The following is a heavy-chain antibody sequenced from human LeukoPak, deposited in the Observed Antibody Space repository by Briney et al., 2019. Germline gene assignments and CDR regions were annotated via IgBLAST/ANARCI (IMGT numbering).Heavy chain of an antibody. J-gene: IGHJ4*02. CDR3: ARDQNWGFDY. CDR1: GFTFSTYA. D-gene: IGHD7-27*01. V-gene: IGHV3-23*01. CDR2: IGGSGGST. Sequence: GGSLRLSYTASGFTFSTYAMSWVRQAPGKGLEWVAAIGGSGGSTYYADSVKGRFTISRDNSKNTLYLQMNSLRDEDTAVYYCARDQNWGFDYWGQGTLVTVSS.